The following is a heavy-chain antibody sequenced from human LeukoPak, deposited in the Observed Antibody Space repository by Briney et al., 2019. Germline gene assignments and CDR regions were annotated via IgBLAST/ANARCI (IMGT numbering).Heavy chain of an antibody. CDR1: GYTFTSYA. V-gene: IGHV7-4-1*02. CDR3: ARGPLRLAPPHYYGMDV. CDR2: ISTNTGNP. Sequence: VASVKVSCKASGYTFTSYAMNWVRQAPGQGLEWMGWISTNTGNPTYAQGFTGRFVFSLDTSVSTAYLQISSLKAEDTAVYYCARGPLRLAPPHYYGMDVWGQGTTVTVSS. J-gene: IGHJ6*02.